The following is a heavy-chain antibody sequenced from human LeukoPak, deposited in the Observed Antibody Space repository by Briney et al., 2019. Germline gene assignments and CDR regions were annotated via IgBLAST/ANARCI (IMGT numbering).Heavy chain of an antibody. CDR1: EYSFTNYA. Sequence: GASVKVSCKTSEYSFTNYAIHWVRQAPGQGLEWMGWIHTGTGRPMYAPGFTGRFVFSLDTSVTTTYLQINTLKVDDTAVYYCARGGIGIGRDSFLKGQDSWGQGTRVTVSS. CDR3: ARGGIGIGRDSFLKGQDS. V-gene: IGHV7-4-1*02. CDR2: IHTGTGRP. J-gene: IGHJ5*02. D-gene: IGHD2-15*01.